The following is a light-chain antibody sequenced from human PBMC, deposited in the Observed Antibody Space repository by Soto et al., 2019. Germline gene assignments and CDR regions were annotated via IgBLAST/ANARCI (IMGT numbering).Light chain of an antibody. J-gene: IGKJ3*01. CDR3: QKNKSALRIT. V-gene: IGKV1-27*01. CDR1: QGISNY. CDR2: TAS. Sequence: DIKMTQSPSSLSASVGDRVTITCRASQGISNYLAWYQQKPGKVPNLLIYTASTLQSGVPSRFSGSGSGTDFTLPISSLQPHDVATYYCQKNKSALRITFCPGTKVVIK.